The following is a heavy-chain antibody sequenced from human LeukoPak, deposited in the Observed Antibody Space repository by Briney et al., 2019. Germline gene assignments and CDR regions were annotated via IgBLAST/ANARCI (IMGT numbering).Heavy chain of an antibody. V-gene: IGHV7-4-1*02. J-gene: IGHJ4*02. Sequence: ASVKVSCKASGYTFTSYAMNWVRQAPGQGLEWMGWINTNTGNPTYAQGFTGRFVFSLDTSVSTAYLQISSLKVEDTAVYYCARRGTDSSGWYFPSGDWGQGTLVTVSS. D-gene: IGHD6-19*01. CDR2: INTNTGNP. CDR3: ARRGTDSSGWYFPSGD. CDR1: GYTFTSYA.